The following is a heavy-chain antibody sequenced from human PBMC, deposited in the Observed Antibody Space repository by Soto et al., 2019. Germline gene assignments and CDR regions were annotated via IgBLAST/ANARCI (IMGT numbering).Heavy chain of an antibody. J-gene: IGHJ6*02. Sequence: GESLIFSCQGPEYKFTYYWIAWVRPLPGKGLEWMGIIYPSDSDVRYSLSIQGQVTISADKSINTAYLQWSSLKASDTAMYYCARHGEQGSYYYGMDVWGQGTTVTVSS. CDR2: IYPSDSDV. CDR1: EYKFTYYW. V-gene: IGHV5-51*01. D-gene: IGHD3-3*01. CDR3: ARHGEQGSYYYGMDV.